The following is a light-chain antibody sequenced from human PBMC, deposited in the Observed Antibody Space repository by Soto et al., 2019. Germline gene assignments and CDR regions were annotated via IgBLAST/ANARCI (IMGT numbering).Light chain of an antibody. V-gene: IGKV1-5*01. Sequence: DIQMTQSPSTLSASVGDRVTITCRASQSISSWLAWYQQKPGKAPKLLIYDASSLESGVPSRFSGSGSGKEFTLTISSLQTDEFATYYYHQYNSYPWTFGQGTKVEIK. CDR3: HQYNSYPWT. J-gene: IGKJ1*01. CDR1: QSISSW. CDR2: DAS.